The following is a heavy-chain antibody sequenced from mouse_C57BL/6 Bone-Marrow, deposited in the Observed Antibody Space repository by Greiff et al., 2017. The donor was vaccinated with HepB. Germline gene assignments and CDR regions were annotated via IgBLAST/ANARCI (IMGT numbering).Heavy chain of an antibody. V-gene: IGHV5-4*03. D-gene: IGHD2-1*01. Sequence: EVMLVESGGGLVKPGGSLKLSCAASGFTFSSYAMSWVRQTPEKRLERVATISDGVSYTYYPDNVKGRFTISRDNAKNNLYLQMSHLKSEDTAMYYCARIYYGNYDFDYWGQGTTLTVSS. CDR1: GFTFSSYA. J-gene: IGHJ2*01. CDR3: ARIYYGNYDFDY. CDR2: ISDGVSYT.